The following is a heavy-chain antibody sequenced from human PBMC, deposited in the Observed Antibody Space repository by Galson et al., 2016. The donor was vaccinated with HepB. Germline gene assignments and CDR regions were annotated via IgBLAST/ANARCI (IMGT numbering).Heavy chain of an antibody. Sequence: SLRLSCAASGVTFSDYAMSWFRQTPGEGLEWVGFVRSETYGGTTDYAASVEGRFTISRDDSNSIAYLQMNSLKTEDTAVYYCNRISGYTYGHDFDYWGQGTLVTVSS. CDR3: NRISGYTYGHDFDY. J-gene: IGHJ4*02. D-gene: IGHD5-18*01. CDR1: GVTFSDYA. V-gene: IGHV3-49*03. CDR2: VRSETYGGTT.